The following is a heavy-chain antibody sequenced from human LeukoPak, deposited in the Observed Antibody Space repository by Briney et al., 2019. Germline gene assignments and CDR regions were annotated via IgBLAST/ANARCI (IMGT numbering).Heavy chain of an antibody. CDR1: GFTFSSYA. J-gene: IGHJ4*02. CDR3: ARAMYFDWSITDY. Sequence: GGSLRLSCAASGFTFSSYAMHWVRQAPGKGLEWVAVISYDGSNKYYADSVKGRFTISRDNSKNTLYLQMNSLRAEDTAVYYCARAMYFDWSITDYWGQGTLVTVSS. V-gene: IGHV3-30-3*01. D-gene: IGHD3-9*01. CDR2: ISYDGSNK.